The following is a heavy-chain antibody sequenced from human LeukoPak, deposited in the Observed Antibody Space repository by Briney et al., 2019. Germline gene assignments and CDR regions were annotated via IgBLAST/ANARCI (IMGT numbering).Heavy chain of an antibody. Sequence: GASVKVSCKASGYTFTNYGISWVRQAPGQGLEWMGWISVYNGNTNYAQKLQGRVTMTTDTSTSAAYMELRSLRSDDTAVYYCATRLWFGELGYFDYWGQGTLVTVSS. J-gene: IGHJ4*02. CDR1: GYTFTNYG. CDR3: ATRLWFGELGYFDY. CDR2: ISVYNGNT. V-gene: IGHV1-18*01. D-gene: IGHD3-10*01.